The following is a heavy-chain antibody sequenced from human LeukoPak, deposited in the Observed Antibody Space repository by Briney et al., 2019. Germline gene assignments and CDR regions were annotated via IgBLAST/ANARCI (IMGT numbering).Heavy chain of an antibody. V-gene: IGHV3-23*01. CDR1: GFTFSSYA. D-gene: IGHD1-1*01. CDR2: ISESGTDT. CDR3: AKERLERHFGLDY. J-gene: IGHJ4*02. Sequence: PGGSLRLSCAASGFTFSSYAMSWVRQAPGKGLEWVSAISESGTDTSYADSVKGRFTVSRDNSKNTLYLQMDSLRAEDTAVYHCAKERLERHFGLDYWGQGTLVTVSS.